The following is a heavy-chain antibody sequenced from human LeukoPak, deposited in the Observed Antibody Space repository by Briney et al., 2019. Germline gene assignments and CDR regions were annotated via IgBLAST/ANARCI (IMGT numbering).Heavy chain of an antibody. D-gene: IGHD2-15*01. Sequence: GESLKISGTCSGSIITNYLSCLGRQMPGKGLEWMGIIYPGDSDTRYSPSFQGQVTISADKSISTAYLQWSSLKASDTAMYYCASGPFCSGRSCATRAGPPSPVGLWGRGTLVTVSS. J-gene: IGHJ4*02. CDR2: IYPGDSDT. CDR3: ASGPFCSGRSCATRAGPPSPVGL. CDR1: GSIITNYL. V-gene: IGHV5-51*01.